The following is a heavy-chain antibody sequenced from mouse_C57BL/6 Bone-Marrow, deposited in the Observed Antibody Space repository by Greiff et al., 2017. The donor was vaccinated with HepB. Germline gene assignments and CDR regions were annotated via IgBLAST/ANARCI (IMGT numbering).Heavy chain of an antibody. CDR3: AREGAGTAFDY. Sequence: EVKLMESGGGLVKPGGSLKLSCAASGFTFSSYAMSWVRQTPEKRLEWVATISDGGSYTYYPDNVKGRFTISRDNAKNNLYLQMSHLKSEDTAMYYCAREGAGTAFDYWGQGTTLTVSS. D-gene: IGHD4-1*01. V-gene: IGHV5-4*01. CDR1: GFTFSSYA. J-gene: IGHJ2*01. CDR2: ISDGGSYT.